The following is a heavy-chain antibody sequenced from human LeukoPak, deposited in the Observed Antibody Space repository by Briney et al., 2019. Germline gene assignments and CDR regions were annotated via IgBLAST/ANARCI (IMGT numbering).Heavy chain of an antibody. CDR2: INPNSGGS. D-gene: IGHD4-23*01. J-gene: IGHJ5*02. Sequence: GASVKVSCKASGYTFTDYYMHWVRQAPGQGLEWMGRINPNSGGSNYAQEFQGRVTMTRDTSISTAYMELNRLTSDDTAVYYCAGEATVVTPSGWFDPWGQGTLVTVSS. CDR3: AGEATVVTPSGWFDP. CDR1: GYTFTDYY. V-gene: IGHV1-2*06.